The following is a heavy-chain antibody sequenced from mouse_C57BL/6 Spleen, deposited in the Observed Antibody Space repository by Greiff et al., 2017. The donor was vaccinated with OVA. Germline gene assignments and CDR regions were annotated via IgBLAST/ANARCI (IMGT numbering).Heavy chain of an antibody. Sequence: EVKLVESEGGLVQPGSSMKLSCTASGFTFSDYYMAWVRQVPEKGLEWVANINYDGSSTYYLDSLKSRFIISRDNAKNILYLQMSSLKSEDTATYYCARDPVTTEGYWYFDVWGTGTTVTVSS. D-gene: IGHD2-12*01. CDR1: GFTFSDYY. CDR2: INYDGSST. V-gene: IGHV5-16*01. J-gene: IGHJ1*03. CDR3: ARDPVTTEGYWYFDV.